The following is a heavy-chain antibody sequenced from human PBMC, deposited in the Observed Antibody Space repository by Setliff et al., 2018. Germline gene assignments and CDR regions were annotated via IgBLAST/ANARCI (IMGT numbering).Heavy chain of an antibody. D-gene: IGHD1-1*01. J-gene: IGHJ6*03. CDR3: ARLTYNPYYYYLDV. V-gene: IGHV1-18*01. CDR2: ISVYNGNT. Sequence: GASVKDSCKASGFAFSSSGISWVRQAPGQGLEWMGWISVYNGNTNYAQTFQDRVTMTTDTSTNTAYLDLRNLRSDDTAVYYCARLTYNPYYYYLDVWGKGTPVTVSS. CDR1: GFAFSSSG.